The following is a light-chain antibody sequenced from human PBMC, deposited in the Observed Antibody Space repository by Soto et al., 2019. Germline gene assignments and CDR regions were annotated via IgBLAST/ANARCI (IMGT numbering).Light chain of an antibody. Sequence: EIVLTQFPATLSVSPGEIATLSCWASQGVSTNLAWNQQKPGQVPRLLFFGASTRATGIPARFSGSGSGTEFTLTISSLQSEDFAVYYCQQYNSWPLTFGQGTKVEIK. CDR2: GAS. J-gene: IGKJ1*01. CDR3: QQYNSWPLT. CDR1: QGVSTN. V-gene: IGKV3-15*01.